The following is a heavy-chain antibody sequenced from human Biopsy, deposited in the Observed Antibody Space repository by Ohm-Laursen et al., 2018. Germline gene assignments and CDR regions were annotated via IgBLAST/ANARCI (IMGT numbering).Heavy chain of an antibody. J-gene: IGHJ5*02. CDR1: GYTFTGYH. CDR3: TRGGYYYDSLAYYYLFDP. CDR2: INAKTGDT. D-gene: IGHD3-22*01. V-gene: IGHV1-2*02. Sequence: ASVKVSCKASGYTFTGYHVRWVRQAPGQGLEWMGWINAKTGDTNYAQKFQGRVTMTRDTSISTAYVDLSSLRSDDTAVYYCTRGGYYYDSLAYYYLFDPWGQGTLVTVSS.